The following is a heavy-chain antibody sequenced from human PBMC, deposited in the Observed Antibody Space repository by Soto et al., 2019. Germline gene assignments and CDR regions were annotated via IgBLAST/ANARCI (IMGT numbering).Heavy chain of an antibody. CDR1: GYTFTGYY. D-gene: IGHD6-6*01. Sequence: ASVKVSCKASGYTFTGYYMHWARQAPGQGLEWMGWINPNSGGTNYAQKIQGWVTMTRDTSISTAYMELSRLRSDDTAVYYCGRESSSELYYYYGMDVWGQGTTVTVSS. CDR3: GRESSSELYYYYGMDV. V-gene: IGHV1-2*04. CDR2: INPNSGGT. J-gene: IGHJ6*02.